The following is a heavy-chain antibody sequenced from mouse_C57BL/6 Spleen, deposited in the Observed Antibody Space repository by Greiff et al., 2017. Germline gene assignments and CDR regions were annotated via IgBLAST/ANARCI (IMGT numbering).Heavy chain of an antibody. CDR1: GFSLSTSGLG. V-gene: IGHV8-12*01. Sequence: QVTLKESGPGLLQSSQTLSLTCSSSGFSLSTSGLGVSWIRQPSGKGLEWLAHIYWDDDKRYNPSLKSRLTISKDTSRNQVFLKITSVDTADTATYYCARTSTWDYFDYWGQGTTLTVSS. CDR2: IYWDDDK. CDR3: ARTSTWDYFDY. D-gene: IGHD4-1*01. J-gene: IGHJ2*01.